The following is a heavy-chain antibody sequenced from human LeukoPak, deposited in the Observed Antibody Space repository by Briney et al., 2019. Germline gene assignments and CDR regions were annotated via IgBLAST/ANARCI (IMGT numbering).Heavy chain of an antibody. D-gene: IGHD3-22*01. CDR1: GFTFSDNY. CDR3: ARAAINYYDSSGPIDY. CDR2: ISSSGSTI. J-gene: IGHJ4*02. Sequence: PGGSLRLSCAASGFTFSDNYMSWIRQAPGKGLEWVSYISSSGSTIYYADSVKGRFTISRDNAKNSLYLQMNSLRAEDTAVYYCARAAINYYDSSGPIDYWGQGTLVTVSS. V-gene: IGHV3-11*01.